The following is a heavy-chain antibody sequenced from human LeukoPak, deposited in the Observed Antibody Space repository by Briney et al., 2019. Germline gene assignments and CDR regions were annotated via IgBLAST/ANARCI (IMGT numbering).Heavy chain of an antibody. D-gene: IGHD3-22*01. Sequence: ASVKVSCEASGYTFTSYAMNWVRQAPGQGLEWMGWINTNTGNPTYAQGFTGRFVFSLDTSVSTAYLQISSLKAEDTAVYYCARGNFWVWPDQPHTILQDYYGGAFDIWGQGTMVTVSS. CDR2: INTNTGNP. CDR3: ARGNFWVWPDQPHTILQDYYGGAFDI. CDR1: GYTFTSYA. J-gene: IGHJ3*02. V-gene: IGHV7-4-1*02.